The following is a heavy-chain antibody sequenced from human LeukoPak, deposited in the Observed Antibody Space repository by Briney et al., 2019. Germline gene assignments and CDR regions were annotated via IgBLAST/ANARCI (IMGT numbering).Heavy chain of an antibody. J-gene: IGHJ6*02. CDR2: MNPNSGNT. D-gene: IGHD1-14*01. V-gene: IGHV1-8*01. CDR3: ARGGPGDYYYYGMDV. Sequence: GASVKVSCKASGYTFTSYDINWARQATGQGLEWMGWMNPNSGNTGYAQKFQGRVTMTRNTSISTAYMELSSLRSEDTAVYYCARGGPGDYYYYGMDVWGQGTTVTVSS. CDR1: GYTFTSYD.